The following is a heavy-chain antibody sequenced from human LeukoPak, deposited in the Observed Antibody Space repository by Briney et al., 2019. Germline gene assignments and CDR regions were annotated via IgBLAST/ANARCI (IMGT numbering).Heavy chain of an antibody. CDR1: GGSFSGYY. D-gene: IGHD2-15*01. J-gene: IGHJ4*02. CDR3: ARDASTYCSGGSCYSN. Sequence: SETLSLTCAVYGGSFSGYYWSWIRQPPGKGLEWIGEINHSGSTNYNPSLKSRVTISVDTSKNQFSLKLSSVTAADTAVYYCARDASTYCSGGSCYSNWGQGTLVTVS. V-gene: IGHV4-34*01. CDR2: INHSGST.